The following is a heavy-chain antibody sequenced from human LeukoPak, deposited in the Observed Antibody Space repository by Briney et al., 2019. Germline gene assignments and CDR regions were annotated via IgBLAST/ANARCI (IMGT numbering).Heavy chain of an antibody. CDR3: ARVGRDWYFDL. CDR1: SGSISSYY. V-gene: IGHV4-59*01. Sequence: PSETLSLTCTVSSGSISSYYWSWIRQPPGKGLEWIGYIYYSGSTNYNPSLKSRVTISVDKSKNQFSLKLSSVTAADTAVYYCARVGRDWYFDLWGRGTLVTVSS. J-gene: IGHJ2*01. CDR2: IYYSGST. D-gene: IGHD1-1*01.